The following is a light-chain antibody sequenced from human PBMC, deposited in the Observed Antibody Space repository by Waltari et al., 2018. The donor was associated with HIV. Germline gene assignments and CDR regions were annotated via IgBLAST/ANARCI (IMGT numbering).Light chain of an antibody. J-gene: IGLJ1*01. V-gene: IGLV8-61*01. CDR1: SGSVSTTYY. CDR3: VLYMGGGTYV. Sequence: QTVVTQEPSFSVSPGGTITLPCGLSSGSVSTTYYPSWYPQTPGRAPRTPIYHPHPRPSGVPARFSASILGNKAALTITGAQADDESDYYCVLYMGGGTYVFGTGTKVTVL. CDR2: HPH.